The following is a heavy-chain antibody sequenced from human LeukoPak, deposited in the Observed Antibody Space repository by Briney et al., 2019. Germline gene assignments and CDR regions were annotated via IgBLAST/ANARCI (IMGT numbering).Heavy chain of an antibody. CDR2: IYYSGST. Sequence: SETLSLTCTVSGGSMSSYYWSWIRQPPGKGLEWVGYIYYSGSTKYNPSLKSRVTISVDTSNNQFSLKLSSVTAADTAVYYCARGARAGYNLEPFDYWGQGTLVTVSS. D-gene: IGHD5-24*01. CDR3: ARGARAGYNLEPFDY. CDR1: GGSMSSYY. J-gene: IGHJ4*02. V-gene: IGHV4-59*08.